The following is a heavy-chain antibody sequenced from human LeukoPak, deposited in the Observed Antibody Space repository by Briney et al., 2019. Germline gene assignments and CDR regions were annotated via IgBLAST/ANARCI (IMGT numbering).Heavy chain of an antibody. J-gene: IGHJ3*02. V-gene: IGHV1-58*02. CDR1: GFTFTSSA. CDR3: VAVSLRFLEWSTDAFDI. D-gene: IGHD3-3*01. CDR2: IVVGSGNT. Sequence: SVKVSCKASGFTFTSSAMQWVRQARGQRREGIGGIVVGSGNTNYAQRFQERVTITRDMSTSTAYMELSSLRSEDTAVYYCVAVSLRFLEWSTDAFDIWGQGTMVTVSS.